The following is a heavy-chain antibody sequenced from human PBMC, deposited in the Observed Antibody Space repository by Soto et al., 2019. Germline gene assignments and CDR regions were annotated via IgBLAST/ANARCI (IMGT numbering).Heavy chain of an antibody. V-gene: IGHV3-33*01. CDR3: ARDRGYSGYDSPRFYYGMDV. J-gene: IGHJ6*02. CDR2: IWYDGSNK. CDR1: GFTFSSYG. D-gene: IGHD5-12*01. Sequence: QVQLVESGGGVVQPGRSLRLSCAASGFTFSSYGMHWVRQAPGKGLEWVAVIWYDGSNKWYADSVKGRFTISRDNSKNTLSLQMNSLRAADTAVYSCARDRGYSGYDSPRFYYGMDVWGQGTTVSVSS.